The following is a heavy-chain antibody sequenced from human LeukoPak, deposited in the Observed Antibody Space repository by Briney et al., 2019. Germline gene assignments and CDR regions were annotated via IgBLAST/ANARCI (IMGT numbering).Heavy chain of an antibody. J-gene: IGHJ4*02. CDR3: ARVSYSSSFLFREV. CDR2: MNPSSGNT. CDR1: GYTFTSYD. V-gene: IGHV1-8*01. D-gene: IGHD6-6*01. Sequence: ASVKVSCKASGYTFTSYDINWVRQATGQGLEWMGWMNPSSGNTGYAQKFQGRVTMTRNTSISTAYMELSSLRSEDTAVYYCARVSYSSSFLFREVWGQGTLVTVSS.